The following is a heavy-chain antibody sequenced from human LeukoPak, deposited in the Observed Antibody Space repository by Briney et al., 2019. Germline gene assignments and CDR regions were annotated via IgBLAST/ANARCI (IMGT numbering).Heavy chain of an antibody. Sequence: WIRQPPGKGLEWIGSIYYSGNTYYNASLKSQVSISIDTSKNQFSLRLTSVTAADTAAYYCARDGQLAQGYYYYMDVWGKGTTVTVSS. D-gene: IGHD6-13*01. CDR3: ARDGQLAQGYYYYMDV. J-gene: IGHJ6*03. CDR2: IYYSGNT. V-gene: IGHV4-39*02.